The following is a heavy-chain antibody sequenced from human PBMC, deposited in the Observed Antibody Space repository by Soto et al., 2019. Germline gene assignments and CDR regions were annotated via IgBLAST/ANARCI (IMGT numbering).Heavy chain of an antibody. CDR1: GGTFSSYA. Sequence: ASVKVSCKASGGTFSSYAISWVRQAPGQGLEWMGGIIPIFGTANYAQKFQGRVTITADESTSTAYMELSSLRSEDTAVYYCASLGIAVAGGVDYWGQGTLVTVSS. D-gene: IGHD6-19*01. V-gene: IGHV1-69*13. CDR3: ASLGIAVAGGVDY. J-gene: IGHJ4*02. CDR2: IIPIFGTA.